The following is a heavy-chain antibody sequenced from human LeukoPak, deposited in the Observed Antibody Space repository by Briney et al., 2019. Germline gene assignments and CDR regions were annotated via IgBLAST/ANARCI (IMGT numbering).Heavy chain of an antibody. CDR2: IYADGYT. CDR3: ASVTSAPYYFDY. D-gene: IGHD4-11*01. J-gene: IGHJ4*02. V-gene: IGHV3-53*04. CDR1: GISVSNDY. Sequence: GGSLRLSCAASGISVSNDYMSWVRQAPGKGLEWVSAIYADGYTRDAASVKGRFSISRHNSKNTLYLQMNSLGAEDTAVYYCASVTSAPYYFDYWGQGTLVTVSS.